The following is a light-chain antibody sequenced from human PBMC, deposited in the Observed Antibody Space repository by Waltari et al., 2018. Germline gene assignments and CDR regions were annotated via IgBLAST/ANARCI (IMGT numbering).Light chain of an antibody. J-gene: IGLJ6*01. CDR1: SSNIGSNT. CDR2: SNT. CDR3: AAWDDSLNGNV. V-gene: IGLV1-44*01. Sequence: QSVLTQPPSASGTPGQRVTISCSGSSSNIGSNTVNWYQQVPGTAPKLLIYSNTQRPPGVPDRFSGSKSGTSASLAISGLQSEDEADYYCAAWDDSLNGNVFGSGTKVTVL.